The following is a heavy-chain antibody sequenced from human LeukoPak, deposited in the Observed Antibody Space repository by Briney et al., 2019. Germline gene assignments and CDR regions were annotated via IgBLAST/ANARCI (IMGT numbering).Heavy chain of an antibody. CDR1: GFTFSSNA. Sequence: GGSLRLSCAASGFTFSSNAMHWVRQAPGKGLEWVAVISYDGSNKYYADSVKGRFTISRDSSKNTLYLQMNSLRAEDTAVYYCARDIGFGELLSHYFDYWGQGTLVTVSS. V-gene: IGHV3-30-3*01. J-gene: IGHJ4*02. CDR3: ARDIGFGELLSHYFDY. D-gene: IGHD3-10*01. CDR2: ISYDGSNK.